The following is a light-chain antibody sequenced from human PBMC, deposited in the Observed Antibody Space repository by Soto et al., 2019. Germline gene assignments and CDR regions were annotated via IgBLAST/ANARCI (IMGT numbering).Light chain of an antibody. V-gene: IGLV2-14*01. CDR2: DVS. J-gene: IGLJ2*01. CDR3: SSYTRSSTRV. Sequence: QSALTQPASVSGSPGQSITISCTGTSSDVGGYNYVSWYQQHPGKAPKLMIYDVSNRPSGFSNRFSGSKSGNTASLTISGLQAEDEADYYCSSYTRSSTRVFGGGTKLTVL. CDR1: SSDVGGYNY.